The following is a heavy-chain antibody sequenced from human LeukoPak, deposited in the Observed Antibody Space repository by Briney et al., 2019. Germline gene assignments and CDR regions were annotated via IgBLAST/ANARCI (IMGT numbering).Heavy chain of an antibody. Sequence: SVKVSCKASGGTFSSYAISWVRQAPGQGLEWMGGIIPIFGTANYAQKFQGRVTITTDESTSTAHMELSSLRSEDTAVYYCAALYDFWSGYYVSKRHPRQGDDAFDIWGQGTMVTVSS. CDR2: IIPIFGTA. D-gene: IGHD3-3*01. CDR3: AALYDFWSGYYVSKRHPRQGDDAFDI. J-gene: IGHJ3*02. V-gene: IGHV1-69*05. CDR1: GGTFSSYA.